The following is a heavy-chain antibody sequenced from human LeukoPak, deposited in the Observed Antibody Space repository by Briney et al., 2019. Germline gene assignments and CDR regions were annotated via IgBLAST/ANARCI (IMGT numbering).Heavy chain of an antibody. D-gene: IGHD3-16*02. V-gene: IGHV3-21*01. J-gene: IGHJ4*02. CDR1: GFTFSGYS. Sequence: GGSLRLSCAASGFTFSGYSMNWVRQAPGKGLEWVSSISSSSSYIYYADSVKGRFTISRDNAKNSLYLQMNSLRAEDAAVYYCARGLNKPYDYVWGSYRLFDYWGQGTLVTVSS. CDR3: ARGLNKPYDYVWGSYRLFDY. CDR2: ISSSSSYI.